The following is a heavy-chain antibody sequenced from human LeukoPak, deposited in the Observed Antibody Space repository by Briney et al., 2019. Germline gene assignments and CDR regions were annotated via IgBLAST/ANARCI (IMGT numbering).Heavy chain of an antibody. Sequence: GESLRLSWAATVVTFSSSPLSWVRKVPWKGLEWVFGTSDRGDYTYYADSVKGRFTISRDSSKNTLFLQMNSLRAEDTALYFCARKAQYNGHYPLDYWGQGTLVTVSS. CDR2: TSDRGDYT. V-gene: IGHV3-23*01. J-gene: IGHJ4*02. CDR1: VVTFSSSP. D-gene: IGHD1-7*01. CDR3: ARKAQYNGHYPLDY.